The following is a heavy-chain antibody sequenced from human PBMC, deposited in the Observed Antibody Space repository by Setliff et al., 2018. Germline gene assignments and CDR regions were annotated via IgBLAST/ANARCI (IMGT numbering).Heavy chain of an antibody. V-gene: IGHV4-39*07. CDR1: GGSNSSSNYY. Sequence: PSETLSLTCTVSGGSNSSSNYYWGWIRQPPGKGLEWIGNIYYGGSAYYNPSLKSRVTISVDTSKNQFSLKLSSVTAADTAVYYCARAKGYCSSTSCRIYYFDYWGQGTLVTVSS. CDR2: IYYGGSA. J-gene: IGHJ4*02. D-gene: IGHD2-2*01. CDR3: ARAKGYCSSTSCRIYYFDY.